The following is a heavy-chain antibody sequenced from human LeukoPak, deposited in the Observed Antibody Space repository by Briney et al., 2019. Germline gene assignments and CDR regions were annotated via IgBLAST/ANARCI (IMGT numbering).Heavy chain of an antibody. J-gene: IGHJ4*02. CDR2: ITNAGNYE. Sequence: GGSLRLSCAASGFTFSTYGMHWVRQAPGKGLEWVAVITNAGNYEKYADAVRGRFTISRDNSKNTLYLQMNSLSAEDTAVYYCARDSITGDNSLDFWGRGTLVTVSS. D-gene: IGHD7-27*01. V-gene: IGHV3-33*05. CDR3: ARDSITGDNSLDF. CDR1: GFTFSTYG.